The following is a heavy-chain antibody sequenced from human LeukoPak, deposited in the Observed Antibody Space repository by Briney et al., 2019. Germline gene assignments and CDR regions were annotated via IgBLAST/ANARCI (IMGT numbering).Heavy chain of an antibody. D-gene: IGHD1-26*01. V-gene: IGHV4-31*03. CDR3: ARYSGNYRFFDY. CDR2: IYHSGTT. J-gene: IGHJ4*02. Sequence: SETLSLTCTASGGSISSSDYYGAWIRQHPGKGLEWIGYIYHSGTTYYNPSLKSRVTISVDTSENQFSLKLTSVTAADSAMYYCARYSGNYRFFDYWGQGTLVTVSS. CDR1: GGSISSSDYY.